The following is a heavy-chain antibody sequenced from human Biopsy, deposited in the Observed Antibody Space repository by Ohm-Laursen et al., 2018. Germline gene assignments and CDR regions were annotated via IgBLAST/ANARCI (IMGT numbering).Heavy chain of an antibody. CDR3: ARFPLGAYDDSGSYRAVEHWYFDL. CDR1: GGTFTNHA. V-gene: IGHV1-69*06. J-gene: IGHJ2*01. CDR2: SIPLFNTA. D-gene: IGHD3-22*01. Sequence: SVKVSCKASGGTFTNHAVGWVRQAPGQGLEWGRSSIPLFNTANYADKFQGRVTLTADKSTTTAYMELSSLRSEDTAIYYCARFPLGAYDDSGSYRAVEHWYFDLWGRGTLVTVSS.